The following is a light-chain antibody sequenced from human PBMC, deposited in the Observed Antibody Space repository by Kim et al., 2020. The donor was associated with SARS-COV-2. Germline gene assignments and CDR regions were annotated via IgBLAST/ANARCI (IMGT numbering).Light chain of an antibody. J-gene: IGKJ4*01. CDR2: DVS. CDR3: QHRKTWPVT. CDR1: QSVNNY. V-gene: IGKV3-11*01. Sequence: EVVLTQSPATLSLSPGERATLSCRASQSVNNYLAWYQQKPGQAPRLLLYDVSNRATDIPARFSGSGSGTDFTLTISSLEPEDSAVYYCQHRKTWPVTFGGGTKVDIK.